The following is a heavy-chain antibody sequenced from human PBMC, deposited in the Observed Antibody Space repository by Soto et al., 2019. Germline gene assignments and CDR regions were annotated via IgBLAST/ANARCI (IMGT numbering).Heavy chain of an antibody. J-gene: IGHJ4*02. D-gene: IGHD2-15*01. CDR1: GFTFSDYF. V-gene: IGHV3-11*01. Sequence: QVPLVESGGGLVKPGGSLRLSCVASGFTFSDYFMTWIRQAPGKGLEWVSYISSSGTTIFYADSVQGRFTISRDNAKKSLYLEINSLRAEDTAVYYWARDCGRCYSGFDSWGQGTLVTVSS. CDR2: ISSSGTTI. CDR3: ARDCGRCYSGFDS.